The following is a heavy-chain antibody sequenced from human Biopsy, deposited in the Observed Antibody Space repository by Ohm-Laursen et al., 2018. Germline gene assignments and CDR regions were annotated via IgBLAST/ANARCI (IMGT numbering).Heavy chain of an antibody. CDR3: AKEVFSAVGTSGFDP. CDR1: GFTFSNYA. Sequence: SLRLSCSASGFTFSNYAMSWVRQAPGKRLEWVSGISGSGGRTYYAESMKGRFTISRDNSKKTVYLQMKSLRAEDTAVYYCAKEVFSAVGTSGFDPWGQGTLVTVSS. V-gene: IGHV3-23*01. J-gene: IGHJ5*02. CDR2: ISGSGGRT. D-gene: IGHD1/OR15-1a*01.